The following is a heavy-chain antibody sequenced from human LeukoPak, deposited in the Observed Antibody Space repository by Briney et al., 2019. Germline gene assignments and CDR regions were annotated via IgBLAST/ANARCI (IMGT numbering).Heavy chain of an antibody. CDR2: IRYDASSN. CDR1: AFTFSTYA. V-gene: IGHV3-30*02. Sequence: GGSLRLSCAASAFTFSTYAMHWVRQASGKGLEWVAYIRYDASSNYYADSVKGRFTISRDNSKSTLYLQMNSLRPEDTAVYYCAKDSMGGRSMPIYMDVWGKGTTVTVAS. CDR3: AKDSMGGRSMPIYMDV. J-gene: IGHJ6*03. D-gene: IGHD1-26*01.